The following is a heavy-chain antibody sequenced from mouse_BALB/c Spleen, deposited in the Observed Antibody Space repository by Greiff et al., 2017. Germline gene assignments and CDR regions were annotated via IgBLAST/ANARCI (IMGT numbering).Heavy chain of an antibody. CDR2: ISSGSSTI. CDR1: GFTFSSFG. V-gene: IGHV5-17*02. D-gene: IGHD2-1*01. J-gene: IGHJ1*01. Sequence: EVKLQESGGGLVQPGGSRKLSCAASGFTFSSFGMHWVRQAPEKGLEWVAYISSGSSTIYYADTVKGRFTISRDNPKNTLFLQMTSLRSEDTAMYYCARDGNYDWYFDVWGAGTTVTVSS. CDR3: ARDGNYDWYFDV.